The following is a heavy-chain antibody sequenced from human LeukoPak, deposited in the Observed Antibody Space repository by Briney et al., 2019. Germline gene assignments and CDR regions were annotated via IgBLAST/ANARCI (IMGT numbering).Heavy chain of an antibody. CDR1: GYSISSGYY. CDR3: ARGAYYDSSGYYWVLFDY. J-gene: IGHJ4*02. D-gene: IGHD3-22*01. V-gene: IGHV4-38-2*01. CDR2: IYHSGST. Sequence: SETLSLTCAVSGYSISSGYYWGWIRQPPGKGLAWIGSIYHSGSTYYNPSLKSRVTISVDTSKNQFSLKLSSVTAADTAVYYCARGAYYDSSGYYWVLFDYWGQGTLVTVSS.